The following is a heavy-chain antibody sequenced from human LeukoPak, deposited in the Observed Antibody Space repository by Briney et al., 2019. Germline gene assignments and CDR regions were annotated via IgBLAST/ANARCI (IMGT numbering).Heavy chain of an antibody. CDR2: MYYSGST. Sequence: SQTLSLTCTVSGGSISSGDYYWSWIRQPPGKGLEWIAYMYYSGSTYYNPSLKSRVTMSADTSKNQLSLKLSSVTAADTAVYYCARPYYYDSRIDPWGQGALVTVSS. CDR3: ARPYYYDSRIDP. CDR1: GGSISSGDYY. V-gene: IGHV4-30-4*01. J-gene: IGHJ5*02. D-gene: IGHD3-22*01.